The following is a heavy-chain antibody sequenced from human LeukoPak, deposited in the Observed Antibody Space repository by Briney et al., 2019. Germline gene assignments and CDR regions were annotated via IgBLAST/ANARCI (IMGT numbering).Heavy chain of an antibody. V-gene: IGHV4-39*07. Sequence: TSETLSLTCTVSGGSISSGDYYWSWIRQPPGKGLEWIGEINHSGSTNYNPSLKSRVTISVDTSKNQFSLKLSSVTAADTAVYYCARGRIRGYCSGGSCRTTTNWFDPWGQGTLVTVSS. CDR2: INHSGST. CDR3: ARGRIRGYCSGGSCRTTTNWFDP. CDR1: GGSISSGDYY. J-gene: IGHJ5*02. D-gene: IGHD2-15*01.